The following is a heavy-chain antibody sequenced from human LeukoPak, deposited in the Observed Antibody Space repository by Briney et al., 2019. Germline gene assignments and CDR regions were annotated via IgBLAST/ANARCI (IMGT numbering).Heavy chain of an antibody. D-gene: IGHD2-15*01. V-gene: IGHV1-8*01. CDR3: ARCGGNLWAFDI. Sequence: ASVKVSCKASGYTFTSYDINWVRQATGQGLEWMGWMNPNSGNTGYAQKFQGRVTMTRNTSISTAYTELSSLRSEDTAVYYCARCGGNLWAFDIWGQGTMVTVSS. J-gene: IGHJ3*02. CDR1: GYTFTSYD. CDR2: MNPNSGNT.